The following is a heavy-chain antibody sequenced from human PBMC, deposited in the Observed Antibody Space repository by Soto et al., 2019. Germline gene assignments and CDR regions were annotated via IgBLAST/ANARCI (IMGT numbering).Heavy chain of an antibody. CDR1: GFNFNDYW. J-gene: IGHJ4*02. V-gene: IGHV3-74*01. D-gene: IGHD5-12*01. CDR2: INTDGSTT. CDR3: VRDRGYSGYDN. Sequence: EVQLVESGGGLAQPGGSLRLSCAASGFNFNDYWMHWVRQVPGKGLVWVSRINTDGSTTTYADSVKGRFTMSRDNAKKPLYLQLNSLRVEDTAMYYCVRDRGYSGYDNWGQGTLVTVSS.